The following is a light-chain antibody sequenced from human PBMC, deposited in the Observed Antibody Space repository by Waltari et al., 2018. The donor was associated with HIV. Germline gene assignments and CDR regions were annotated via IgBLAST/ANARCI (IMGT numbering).Light chain of an antibody. CDR2: EVY. CDR1: SSHVGRYNL. CDR3: CSYAGSSIP. Sequence: QSALTQPASVSGSIGQSITISCTGTSSHVGRYNLVSWYQHHPGKAPKLIIYEVYKRPSGVSNRFSGSKSGNTASLTVSGLQAEDEADYYCCSYAGSSIPFGGGTKLTVL. V-gene: IGLV2-23*02. J-gene: IGLJ2*01.